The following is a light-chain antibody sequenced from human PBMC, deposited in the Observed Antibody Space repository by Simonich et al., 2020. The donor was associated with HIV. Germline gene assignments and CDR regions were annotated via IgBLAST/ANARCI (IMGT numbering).Light chain of an antibody. CDR1: QSISSW. Sequence: DIQMTQSPSTLSASVGDRVTITCRASQSISSWVAWYQQKPGKAPKLLIYKASSLESGVPSRFSGSGSGTEFTITISSLQPDDFATYYCQQYNSLWVTFGGGTKVEIK. CDR3: QQYNSLWVT. CDR2: KAS. J-gene: IGKJ4*01. V-gene: IGKV1-5*03.